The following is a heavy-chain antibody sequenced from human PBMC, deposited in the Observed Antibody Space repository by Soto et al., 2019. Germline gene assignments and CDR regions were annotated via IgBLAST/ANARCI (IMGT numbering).Heavy chain of an antibody. Sequence: ASVKVSCKASGYSFTNYGITWVRQAPGQGLEWMGWISAYNGDTHYTQRLQGRVTMTTDTSTSTAYMELRGLRSDDTAVYYSARVRQFPGYFYYYMDVWGKGTTVTVSS. CDR2: ISAYNGDT. CDR3: ARVRQFPGYFYYYMDV. V-gene: IGHV1-18*01. J-gene: IGHJ6*03. CDR1: GYSFTNYG. D-gene: IGHD6-19*01.